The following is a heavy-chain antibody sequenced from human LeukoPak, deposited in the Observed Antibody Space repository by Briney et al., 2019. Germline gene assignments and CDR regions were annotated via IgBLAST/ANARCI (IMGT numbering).Heavy chain of an antibody. V-gene: IGHV4-34*01. CDR2: INHSGST. CDR3: ARGMEYCSGGSCYSTSGFDY. D-gene: IGHD2-15*01. J-gene: IGHJ4*02. Sequence: PSETLSLTCAVYGGSFSGYYWSWIRQPPGKGLEWIGEINHSGSTNYNPSLESRATISVDTSKNQFSLKLSSVTAADTAVYYCARGMEYCSGGSCYSTSGFDYWGQGTLVTVSS. CDR1: GGSFSGYY.